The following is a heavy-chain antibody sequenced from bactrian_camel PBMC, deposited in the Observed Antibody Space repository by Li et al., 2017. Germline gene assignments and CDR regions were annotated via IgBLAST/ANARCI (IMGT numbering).Heavy chain of an antibody. Sequence: HVQLVESGGGSVQTGGSLRLSCTASGLTSSHYCMAWFRQLPGKEREGVATIYIGDGATYYADSAKGRFTISKDDSERILYLQMDSLKPEDTATYTCASDQQWWHLMANYNYWGQGTQVTVS. CDR3: ASDQQWWHLMANYNY. J-gene: IGHJ4*01. CDR1: GLTSSHYC. V-gene: IGHV3S1*01. CDR2: IYIGDGAT. D-gene: IGHD7*01.